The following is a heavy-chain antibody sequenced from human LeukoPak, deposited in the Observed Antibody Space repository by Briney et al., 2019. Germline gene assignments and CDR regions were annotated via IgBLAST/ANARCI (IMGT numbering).Heavy chain of an antibody. CDR2: INHSGST. J-gene: IGHJ2*01. V-gene: IGHV4-34*01. Sequence: SETLSLTCAVYGGSFSGYYWNWIRQPPGKGLEWIGEINHSGSTNYNPSLKSRVTISVDTSKNQFSLKLSSVTAADTAVYYCARGPQWYFDLWGRGTLVTASS. CDR1: GGSFSGYY. CDR3: ARGPQWYFDL.